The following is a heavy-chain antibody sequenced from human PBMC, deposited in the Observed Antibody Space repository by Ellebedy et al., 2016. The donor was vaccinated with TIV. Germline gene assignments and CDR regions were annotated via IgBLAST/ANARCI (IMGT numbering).Heavy chain of an antibody. CDR2: IKSKTDGGTT. V-gene: IGHV3-15*01. CDR1: GFTFSNAW. CDR3: TTVGYSSSWYGYYYYYYMDV. Sequence: GESLKISCAASGFTFSNAWMSWVRQAPGKGLEWVGRIKSKTDGGTTDYAAPVKGRFTISRDDSKNTLYLQMNSLKTEDTAVYYCTTVGYSSSWYGYYYYYYMDVWGKGTTVTVSS. J-gene: IGHJ6*03. D-gene: IGHD6-13*01.